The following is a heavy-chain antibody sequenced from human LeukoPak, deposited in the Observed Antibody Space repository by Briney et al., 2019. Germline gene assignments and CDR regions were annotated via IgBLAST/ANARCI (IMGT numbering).Heavy chain of an antibody. V-gene: IGHV4-59*01. Sequence: SETLSLTCTVSGGSISSYYWSWIRQPPGKGLEWIGYIYYSGSTNYNPSLKSRVTISVDTSKNQFSLKLSSVTAADTAVYYCARAVGGELLLDYWGQGTLVTVSS. CDR3: ARAVGGELLLDY. CDR1: GGSISSYY. J-gene: IGHJ4*02. CDR2: IYYSGST. D-gene: IGHD1-26*01.